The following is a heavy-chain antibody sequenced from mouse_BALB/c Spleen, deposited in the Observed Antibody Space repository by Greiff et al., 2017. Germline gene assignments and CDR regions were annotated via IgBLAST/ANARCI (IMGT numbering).Heavy chain of an antibody. D-gene: IGHD1-1*01. CDR3: AREDLNYYGSSLYYFDY. Sequence: VHVKQSGAELVKPGASVKLSCTASGFNIKDTYMHWVKQRPEQGLEWIGRIDPANGNTKYDPKFQGKVTITADTSSNTTYLQLSSLTSEDTAVYYCAREDLNYYGSSLYYFDYWGQGTTLTVSS. V-gene: IGHV14-3*02. CDR1: GFNIKDTY. CDR2: IDPANGNT. J-gene: IGHJ2*01.